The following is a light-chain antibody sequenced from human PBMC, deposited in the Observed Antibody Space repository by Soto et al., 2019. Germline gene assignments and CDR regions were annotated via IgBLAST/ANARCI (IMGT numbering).Light chain of an antibody. J-gene: IGKJ5*01. Sequence: EVVMTESPATLSVSPGERATLSCRASQSFSSNLAWYQQKPGQAPRLLIYGASTRATGVPARFSGSGSGTEFTLTISSLQSEDFAVYYCQQYNKWPLITFGQGTRLEIK. CDR2: GAS. CDR3: QQYNKWPLIT. V-gene: IGKV3-15*01. CDR1: QSFSSN.